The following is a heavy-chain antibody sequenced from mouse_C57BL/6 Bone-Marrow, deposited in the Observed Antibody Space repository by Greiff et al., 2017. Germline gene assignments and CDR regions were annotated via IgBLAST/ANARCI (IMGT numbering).Heavy chain of an antibody. V-gene: IGHV2-9-1*01. CDR3: ARGGIYYGLFAY. CDR1: GFSLTSYA. D-gene: IGHD2-1*01. CDR2: IWTGGGT. J-gene: IGHJ3*01. Sequence: VQLVESGPGLVAPSQSLSITCTVSGFSLTSYAISWVRQPPGKGLEWLGVIWTGGGTNYTSALKSRLSISQDNSKSQVYLKMNSLQTDDTARYYCARGGIYYGLFAYWGQGTLVTVSA.